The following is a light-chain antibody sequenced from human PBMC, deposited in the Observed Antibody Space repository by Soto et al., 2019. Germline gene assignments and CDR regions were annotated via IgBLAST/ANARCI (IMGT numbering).Light chain of an antibody. CDR2: EVS. CDR1: SSDVGGYNF. J-gene: IGLJ2*01. V-gene: IGLV2-8*01. CDR3: SSYAGSNILV. Sequence: QSALTQPPSASGSPGQSVTISCTGTSSDVGGYNFVSWYQQHPGKAPKLMIYEVSERPSGVPDRFSGSKSGNTASLTVSGLQAEDEADYYCSSYAGSNILVFGGETKLTVL.